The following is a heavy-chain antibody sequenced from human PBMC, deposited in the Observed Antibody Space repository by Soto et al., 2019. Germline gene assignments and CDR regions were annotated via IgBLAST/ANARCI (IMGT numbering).Heavy chain of an antibody. CDR2: ISWNSGSI. D-gene: IGHD2-15*01. V-gene: IGHV3-9*01. CDR1: GFTFDDYA. Sequence: EVQLVESGGGLVQPGRSLRLSCAASGFTFDDYAMHWVRQAPGKGLEWVSGISWNSGSIGYADSVKGRFTISRDNAKNXLYLQMNSRRAEDTALYYSAKDKATLVVAARCFDYWGQGTLVTVSS. J-gene: IGHJ4*02. CDR3: AKDKATLVVAARCFDY.